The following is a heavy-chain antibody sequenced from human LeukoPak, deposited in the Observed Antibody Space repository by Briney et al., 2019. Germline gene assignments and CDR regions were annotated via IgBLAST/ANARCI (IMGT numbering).Heavy chain of an antibody. D-gene: IGHD6-13*01. CDR3: AASEGSSWSMSYYYMDV. CDR2: IVVGSGNT. V-gene: IGHV1-58*02. CDR1: GYTFTSYD. Sequence: SVKVSCKASGYTFTSYDINWVRQATGQGLEWIGWIVVGSGNTNYAQKFQERVTITRDMSTSTAYMELSSLRSEDTAVYYCAASEGSSWSMSYYYMDVWGKGTTVTVSS. J-gene: IGHJ6*03.